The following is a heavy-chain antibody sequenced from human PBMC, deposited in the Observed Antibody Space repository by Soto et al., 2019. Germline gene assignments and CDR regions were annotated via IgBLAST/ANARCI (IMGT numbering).Heavy chain of an antibody. J-gene: IGHJ3*02. CDR1: GGTFSSYA. V-gene: IGHV1-69*06. CDR2: IIPIFGTA. Sequence: QVQLVQSGAEVKKPGSSVKVSCKASGGTFSSYAISWVRQAPGQGLEWMGGIIPIFGTANYAQKFQGRVTITADKSTSPAYMELSSMRSEDTAVYYCARDPQRELELADAFDIWGQGTMVTVSS. D-gene: IGHD1-7*01. CDR3: ARDPQRELELADAFDI.